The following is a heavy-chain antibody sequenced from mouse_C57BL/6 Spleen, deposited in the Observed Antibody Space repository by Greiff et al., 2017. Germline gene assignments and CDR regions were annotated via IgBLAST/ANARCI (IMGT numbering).Heavy chain of an antibody. CDR3: ARSGDYDVAAWFAY. CDR1: GYTFTSYW. D-gene: IGHD2-4*01. Sequence: VQLQQPGAELVKPGASVQMSCKASGYTFTSYWITWVKQRPGQGLEWIGDIYPGSGSTNDNEKFKSKATLTVDTSSSTAYMQLSSLTSEDSAVDYWARSGDYDVAAWFAYWGQGTLVTVSA. V-gene: IGHV1-55*01. CDR2: IYPGSGST. J-gene: IGHJ3*01.